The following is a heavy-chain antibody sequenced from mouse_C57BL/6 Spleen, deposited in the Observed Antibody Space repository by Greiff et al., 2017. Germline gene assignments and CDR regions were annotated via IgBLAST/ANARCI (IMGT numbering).Heavy chain of an antibody. J-gene: IGHJ2*01. D-gene: IGHD2-4*01. Sequence: VMLKESGAELVKPGASVKLSCKASGYTFTEYTIHWVKQRSGQGLEWIGWFYPGSGSIKYNEKFKDKATLTADKSSSTVYMELSRLTSEDSAVYFCARHGYYDYDGYYFDYWGQGTTLTVSS. CDR3: ARHGYYDYDGYYFDY. CDR1: GYTFTEYT. CDR2: FYPGSGSI. V-gene: IGHV1-62-2*01.